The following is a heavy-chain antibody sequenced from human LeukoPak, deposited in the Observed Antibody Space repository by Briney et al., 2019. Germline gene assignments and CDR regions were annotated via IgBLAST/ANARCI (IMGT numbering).Heavy chain of an antibody. V-gene: IGHV4-59*01. Sequence: SETLSLTCTVSGGSISSYYWSWIRQPPGKGLEWIGYIYYSGSTNYNPSLKSRVTISVDTSKNQFSLKLSSVTAADTPGCYCARVRWYSSGWLDVGFDYWGQGTLVAVSS. J-gene: IGHJ4*02. CDR1: GGSISSYY. CDR2: IYYSGST. CDR3: ARVRWYSSGWLDVGFDY. D-gene: IGHD6-19*01.